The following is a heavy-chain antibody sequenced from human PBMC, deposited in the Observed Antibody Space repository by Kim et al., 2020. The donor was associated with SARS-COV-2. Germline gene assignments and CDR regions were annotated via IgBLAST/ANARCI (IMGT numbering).Heavy chain of an antibody. D-gene: IGHD2-8*02. CDR3: TRPTLGHYWLDYFDY. V-gene: IGHV3-49*04. CDR1: GFTFGDYA. CDR2: IRSKAYGGTT. J-gene: IGHJ4*02. Sequence: GGSLRLSCTASGFTFGDYAMSWVRQAPGKGLEWVGFIRSKAYGGTTEYAASVKGRFTISRDDSKSIAYLQMNSLKTEDTAVYYCTRPTLGHYWLDYFDYWGQGTLVTVSS.